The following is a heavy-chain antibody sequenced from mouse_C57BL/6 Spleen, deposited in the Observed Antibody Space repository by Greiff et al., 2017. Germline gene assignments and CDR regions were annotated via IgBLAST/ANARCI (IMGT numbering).Heavy chain of an antibody. CDR3: ARRGDYGGNFDY. Sequence: EVQGVESGGDLVKPGGSLKLSCAASGFTFSSYGMSWVRQTPDKRLEWVATISSGGSYTYYPDSVKGRFTISRDNAKNTLYLQMSSLKSEDTAMYYCARRGDYGGNFDYWGQGTTLTVSS. CDR2: ISSGGSYT. V-gene: IGHV5-6*01. CDR1: GFTFSSYG. D-gene: IGHD2-4*01. J-gene: IGHJ2*01.